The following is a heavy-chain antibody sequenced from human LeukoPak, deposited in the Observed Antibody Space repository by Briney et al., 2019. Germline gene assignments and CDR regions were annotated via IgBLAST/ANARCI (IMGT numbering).Heavy chain of an antibody. J-gene: IGHJ4*02. V-gene: IGHV4-34*01. Sequence: SETLSLTCAVYGGSFSGYYWSWIRQPPGKGLEWIGEINHSGSSNYSPSLKSRVTISVDTSKNQFSLKLSSVTAADTAIYYCASSRWRYGSVDYWGQGTLVTVSS. D-gene: IGHD3-10*01. CDR3: ASSRWRYGSVDY. CDR1: GGSFSGYY. CDR2: INHSGSS.